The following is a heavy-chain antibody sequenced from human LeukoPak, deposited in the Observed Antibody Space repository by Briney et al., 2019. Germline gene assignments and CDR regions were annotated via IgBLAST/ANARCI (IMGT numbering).Heavy chain of an antibody. V-gene: IGHV1-2*02. J-gene: IGHJ4*02. D-gene: IGHD2/OR15-2a*01. CDR1: GYTLTGYY. Sequence: ASVKVSCKASGYTLTGYYMHWVRQAPGQGLEWMGWINPNSGGTNYAQKFQGRVTMTRDTSISTGYMELSRLTSDDTAIYYCVRVLPSDYWGQGTLVTVSS. CDR2: INPNSGGT. CDR3: VRVLPSDY.